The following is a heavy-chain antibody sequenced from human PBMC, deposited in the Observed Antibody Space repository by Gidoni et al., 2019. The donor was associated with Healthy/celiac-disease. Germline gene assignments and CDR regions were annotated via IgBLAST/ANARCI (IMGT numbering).Heavy chain of an antibody. Sequence: QVTLRESGPALVKPTLPLTLPCTLSGFSPSTSGRCVSWIRQPPGKAREWLALIDCDDDEYYRTSLKTRLTISKDTSKNQVVLTMTNMDPVDTATYYCARSVSGSPGAYDYWGQGTLVTVSS. CDR1: GFSPSTSGRC. CDR2: IDCDDDE. V-gene: IGHV2-70*01. D-gene: IGHD1-26*01. J-gene: IGHJ4*02. CDR3: ARSVSGSPGAYDY.